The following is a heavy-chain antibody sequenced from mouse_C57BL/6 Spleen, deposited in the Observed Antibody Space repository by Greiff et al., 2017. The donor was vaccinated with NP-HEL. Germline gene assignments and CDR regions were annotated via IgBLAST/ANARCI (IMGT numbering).Heavy chain of an antibody. CDR3: ARTSITLDY. D-gene: IGHD1-1*01. J-gene: IGHJ2*01. Sequence: EVKVVESGGGLVKPGGSLKLSCAASGFTFSSYTMSWVRQTPEKRLEWVATISGGGGNTYYPDSVKGRFTISRDNAKNTLYLQMSSLRSEDTALYYCARTSITLDYWGQGTTLTVSS. CDR2: ISGGGGNT. V-gene: IGHV5-9*01. CDR1: GFTFSSYT.